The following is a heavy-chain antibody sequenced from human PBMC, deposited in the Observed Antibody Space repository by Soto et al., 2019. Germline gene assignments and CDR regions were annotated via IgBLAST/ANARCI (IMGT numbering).Heavy chain of an antibody. V-gene: IGHV3-53*01. CDR2: IYSGGST. CDR3: AKEATGYSSSWYYYYYGMDV. J-gene: IGHJ6*02. CDR1: GFTVSSNY. Sequence: GGSLRLSCAASGFTVSSNYMSWVRQAPGKGLEWVSVIYSGGSTYYADSVKGRFTISRDNSKNTLYLQMNSLRAEDTAVYYCAKEATGYSSSWYYYYYGMDVWGQGTTVTVSS. D-gene: IGHD6-13*01.